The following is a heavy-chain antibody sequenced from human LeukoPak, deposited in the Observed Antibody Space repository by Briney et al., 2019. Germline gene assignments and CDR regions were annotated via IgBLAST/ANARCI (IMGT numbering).Heavy chain of an antibody. CDR2: NYYGGST. D-gene: IGHD6-13*01. J-gene: IGHJ4*02. V-gene: IGHV4-59*01. CDR1: GGSISSYY. CDR3: ARGIQYSRSSFNFDY. Sequence: PSETLSLTCTVSGGSISSYYWSWIRQPPGKGLEWIGYNYYGGSTNYNPSLKSRVTISVDTSKNQFSLKLRSVTAADTAVYYCARGIQYSRSSFNFDYWGQGTLVTVSS.